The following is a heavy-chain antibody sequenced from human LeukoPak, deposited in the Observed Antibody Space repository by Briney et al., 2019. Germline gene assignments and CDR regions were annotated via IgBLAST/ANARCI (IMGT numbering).Heavy chain of an antibody. J-gene: IGHJ4*02. CDR2: ISYDGSNK. Sequence: GGSLRLSCAASGFTFSSYAMHWVRQALGKGPEWVAVISYDGSNKYYADSVKGRFTISRDNAKNSLYLQMNSLRAEDTAVYYCARDFNGDYSFDYWGQGTLVTVSS. V-gene: IGHV3-30*04. CDR3: ARDFNGDYSFDY. CDR1: GFTFSSYA. D-gene: IGHD2-15*01.